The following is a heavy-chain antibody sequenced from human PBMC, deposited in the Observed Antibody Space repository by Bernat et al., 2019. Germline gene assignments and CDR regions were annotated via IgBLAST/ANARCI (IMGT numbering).Heavy chain of an antibody. D-gene: IGHD4-23*01. CDR3: ATARYGGNRPNNYYFDY. V-gene: IGHV3-33*01. Sequence: QVQLLESGGGVVQPGRSLRLSCAASGFTFRNYGMYWVRQAPGKGLEWVAIIWYDGSNKYYADSVKGRFTISRDNSENTLYLQMISLRVEDTAVYYCATARYGGNRPNNYYFDYWGQGTLVTVSS. CDR2: IWYDGSNK. J-gene: IGHJ4*02. CDR1: GFTFRNYG.